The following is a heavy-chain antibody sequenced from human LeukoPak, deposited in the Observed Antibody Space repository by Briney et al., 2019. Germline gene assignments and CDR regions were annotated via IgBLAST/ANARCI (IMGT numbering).Heavy chain of an antibody. D-gene: IGHD3-22*01. CDR1: GGSISTYF. V-gene: IGHV4-4*07. Sequence: PSETLSLTCTVSGGSISTYFWGWIRQPAGKGLEWIGRLYTSGSTNYNPSLKSRLTMSADTSKNQFSLNLRSVTAADTAIYCCARDRVDSSGYYYYYGIDVWGQGTAVTVSS. J-gene: IGHJ6*02. CDR3: ARDRVDSSGYYYYYGIDV. CDR2: LYTSGST.